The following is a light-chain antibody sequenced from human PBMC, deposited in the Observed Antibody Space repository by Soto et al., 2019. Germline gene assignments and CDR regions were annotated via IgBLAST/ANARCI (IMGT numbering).Light chain of an antibody. CDR3: QQYNDWPLT. Sequence: EIVMTQSPATLSVSPGERATLSCRASQSISSNLAWYQQKPGQAPRLLFYGASTRATGIPARFSGSGSGIEFTLTISSLQSEDFAIYYCQQYNDWPLTFGGKTKVEIK. J-gene: IGKJ4*01. CDR2: GAS. V-gene: IGKV3-15*01. CDR1: QSISSN.